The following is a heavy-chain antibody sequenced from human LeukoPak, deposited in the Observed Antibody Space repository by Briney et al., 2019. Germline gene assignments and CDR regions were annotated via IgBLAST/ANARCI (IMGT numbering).Heavy chain of an antibody. CDR3: ARVVVRGVVWNDY. D-gene: IGHD3-10*01. Sequence: AAVKVSCKASGYSLTSYGISWVRQAPGQGLEWMGWISAYNGNTNYAQKLQGRVTMTTDTSTSTAYMELRSLRSDDTAVYYCARVVVRGVVWNDYWGQGTLVTVSS. CDR2: ISAYNGNT. CDR1: GYSLTSYG. J-gene: IGHJ4*02. V-gene: IGHV1-18*01.